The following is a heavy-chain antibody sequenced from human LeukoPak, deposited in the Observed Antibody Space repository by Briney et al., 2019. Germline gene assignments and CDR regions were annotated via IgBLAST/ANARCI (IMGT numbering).Heavy chain of an antibody. D-gene: IGHD4-17*01. CDR2: ISAYNGNT. J-gene: IGHJ4*02. V-gene: IGHV1-18*01. CDR3: ARGVRGENFDY. Sequence: ASVRVSCKASGYTFTNYHIAWVRQAPGQGLEWMGWISAYNGNTNYAQKLQGRVTMTTDTSTSTAYMELRSLRSDDTAVYYCARGVRGENFDYWGQGTLVTVSS. CDR1: GYTFTNYH.